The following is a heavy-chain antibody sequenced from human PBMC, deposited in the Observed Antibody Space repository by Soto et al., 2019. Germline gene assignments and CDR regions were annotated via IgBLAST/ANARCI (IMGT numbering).Heavy chain of an antibody. Sequence: SVKVSCKASGGRFSTYAFNWVRQAPGQGLEWLGGIITFFGAAMYAQKFQGRVTITADEFTTTVYMELSSLTSEDTAVYYCARGGKERFRGHGIDVWGQGTTVTVSS. CDR3: ARGGKERFRGHGIDV. CDR1: GGRFSTYA. J-gene: IGHJ6*02. V-gene: IGHV1-69*13. D-gene: IGHD1-1*01. CDR2: IITFFGAA.